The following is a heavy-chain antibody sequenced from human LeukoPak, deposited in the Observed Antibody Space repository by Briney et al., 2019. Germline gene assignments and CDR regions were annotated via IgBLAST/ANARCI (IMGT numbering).Heavy chain of an antibody. J-gene: IGHJ3*02. CDR2: MKQDGSET. CDR3: AREREPNAFDI. CDR1: GFTFSNYW. Sequence: PGGSLRLSCAASGFTFSNYWMSWVRQAPGKGLEWVANMKQDGSETYYVDSVKGRFTISRDNAKNSLYLQMNSLRAEDTAVYYCAREREPNAFDIWGQGTMVTVSS. D-gene: IGHD1-26*01. V-gene: IGHV3-7*01.